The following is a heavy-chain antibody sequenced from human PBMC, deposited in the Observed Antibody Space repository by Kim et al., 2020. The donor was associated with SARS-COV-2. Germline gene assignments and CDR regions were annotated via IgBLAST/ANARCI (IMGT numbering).Heavy chain of an antibody. Sequence: SVKVSCKASGGTFSSYAISWVRQAPGQGLEWMGGIIPIFGTANYAQKFQGRVTITADESTSTAYMELSSLRSEDTAVYYCASSKKGATVYYYYGMDVWGQGTTVTVSS. CDR1: GGTFSSYA. D-gene: IGHD1-26*01. CDR3: ASSKKGATVYYYYGMDV. CDR2: IIPIFGTA. V-gene: IGHV1-69*13. J-gene: IGHJ6*02.